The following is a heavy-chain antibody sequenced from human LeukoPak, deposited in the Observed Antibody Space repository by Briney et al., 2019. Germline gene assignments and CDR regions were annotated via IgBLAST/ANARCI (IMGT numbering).Heavy chain of an antibody. J-gene: IGHJ6*03. Sequence: GGSLRLSCAASGFTFSSYSMNWVRQAPGKGLEWVSSISSSSYIYYADSVKGRFTISRDNAKNSLYLQMNSLRAEDTAVYYCARHLRYCSSTSCYIYYYMDVWGKGTTVTVSS. CDR3: ARHLRYCSSTSCYIYYYMDV. V-gene: IGHV3-21*01. CDR2: ISSSSYI. CDR1: GFTFSSYS. D-gene: IGHD2-2*02.